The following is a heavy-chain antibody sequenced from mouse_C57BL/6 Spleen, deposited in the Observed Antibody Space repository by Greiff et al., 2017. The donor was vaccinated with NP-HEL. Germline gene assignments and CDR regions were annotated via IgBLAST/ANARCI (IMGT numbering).Heavy chain of an antibody. D-gene: IGHD1-1*01. CDR3: ARGAYGGHFDY. CDR1: GYSITSGYY. CDR2: ISYDGSN. J-gene: IGHJ2*01. Sequence: ESGPGLVKPSQSLSLTCSVTGYSITSGYYWNWIRQFPGNKLEWMGYISYDGSNNYNPSLKKRIPITRDTSKNQFFLKLNSVTTEDTATYYCARGAYGGHFDYWGQGTTLTVSS. V-gene: IGHV3-6*01.